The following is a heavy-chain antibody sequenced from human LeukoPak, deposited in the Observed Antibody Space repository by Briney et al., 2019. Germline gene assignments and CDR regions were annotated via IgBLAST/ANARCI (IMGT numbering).Heavy chain of an antibody. D-gene: IGHD2-21*01. CDR1: GGTFSSYA. Sequence: SVKVSCKASGGTFSSYAISWVRQAPGQGLKWMGGIIPIFGTANYAQKFQGRVTITADESTSTAYMELSSLRSEDTAVYYCARGVDYCGGDCYRFDYWGQGTLVTVSS. CDR3: ARGVDYCGGDCYRFDY. CDR2: IIPIFGTA. V-gene: IGHV1-69*13. J-gene: IGHJ4*02.